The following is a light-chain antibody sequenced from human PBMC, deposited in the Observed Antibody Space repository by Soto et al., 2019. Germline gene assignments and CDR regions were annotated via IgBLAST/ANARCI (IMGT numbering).Light chain of an antibody. J-gene: IGKJ3*01. CDR2: AAS. V-gene: IGKV1-39*01. Sequence: DIQMTQSPSSLSASVGDRVTITCRASQSISSYLNWYQQKPGKAPKLLIYAASSLQSGVPSRFSGSGSGTDFTLTISSLQPEDFATYYCLQYNNYPLTFGPGTKVDIK. CDR1: QSISSY. CDR3: LQYNNYPLT.